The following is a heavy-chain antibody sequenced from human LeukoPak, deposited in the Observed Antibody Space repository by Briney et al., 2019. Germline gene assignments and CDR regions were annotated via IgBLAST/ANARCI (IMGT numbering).Heavy chain of an antibody. CDR3: ASRYSSSWLPSGY. J-gene: IGHJ4*02. CDR1: GFTFSSYG. D-gene: IGHD6-13*01. CDR2: IRYDGSNK. V-gene: IGHV3-30*02. Sequence: GGSLRLSCAASGFTFSSYGMHWVRQAPGKGLEWVAFIRYDGSNKYYADSVKGRFTISRDNSKNTLYLQMNSLRAEDTAVYYCASRYSSSWLPSGYWGQGTLVTVSS.